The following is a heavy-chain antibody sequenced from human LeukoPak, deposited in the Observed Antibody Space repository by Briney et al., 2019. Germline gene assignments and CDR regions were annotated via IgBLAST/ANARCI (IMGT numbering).Heavy chain of an antibody. CDR2: ISDDGSNE. J-gene: IGHJ4*02. CDR3: AKWGSAFCFFDY. Sequence: PPGRSLRLSCAASGFTFSSYSMHWVRQAPGKGLEWVSVISDDGSNEYYADSVKGRFTISRDNSKNTLYLHMNSLRVEDTAVYYCAKWGSAFCFFDYWGQGTQVTVSS. CDR1: GFTFSSYS. V-gene: IGHV3-30-3*02. D-gene: IGHD2-15*01.